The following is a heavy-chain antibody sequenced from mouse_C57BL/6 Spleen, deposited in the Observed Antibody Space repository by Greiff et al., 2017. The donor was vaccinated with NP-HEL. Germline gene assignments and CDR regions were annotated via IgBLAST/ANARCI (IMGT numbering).Heavy chain of an antibody. CDR1: GFTFSDYG. Sequence: EVMLVESGGGLVKPGGSLKLSCAASGFTFSDYGMHWVRQAPEKGLEWVAYISSGSSTIYYADTVKGRFTISRDNAKNTLFLQMTSLRSEDTAMYYCARLYYYGSSGFDVWGTGTTVTVSS. D-gene: IGHD1-1*01. CDR2: ISSGSSTI. V-gene: IGHV5-17*01. J-gene: IGHJ1*03. CDR3: ARLYYYGSSGFDV.